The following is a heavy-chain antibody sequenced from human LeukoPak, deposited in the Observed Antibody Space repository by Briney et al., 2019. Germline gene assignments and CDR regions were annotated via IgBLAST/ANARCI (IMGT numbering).Heavy chain of an antibody. CDR2: ISYDGSNK. D-gene: IGHD6-13*01. CDR1: GFTFSSYG. CDR3: AKDGGSSSWYFDY. J-gene: IGHJ4*02. V-gene: IGHV3-30*18. Sequence: GGSLRLSCAASGFTFSSYGMHWVRQAPGKGLEWVAVISYDGSNKYYADSVKGRFTISRDNSKNTLYLQINSLRAEDTAVYYCAKDGGSSSWYFDYWGQGTLVTVSS.